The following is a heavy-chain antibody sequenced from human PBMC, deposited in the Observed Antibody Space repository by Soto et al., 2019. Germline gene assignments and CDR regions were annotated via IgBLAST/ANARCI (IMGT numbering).Heavy chain of an antibody. CDR2: MNPNSGNT. V-gene: IGHV1-8*01. J-gene: IGHJ4*02. CDR3: ARAWTPEGVWFLHAPDY. CDR1: GYTFTSYD. D-gene: IGHD3-10*01. Sequence: ASVKVSGKVSGYTFTSYDINWVRQATGQGLEWMGWMNPNSGNTGYAQKFQGRVTMTRNTSISTAYMELSSLRSEDTAVYYCARAWTPEGVWFLHAPDYWGKGTLVTVSS.